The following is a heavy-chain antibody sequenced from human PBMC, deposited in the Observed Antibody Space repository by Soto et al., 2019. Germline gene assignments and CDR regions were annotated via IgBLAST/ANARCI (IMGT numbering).Heavy chain of an antibody. CDR1: GCTFSNYG. V-gene: IGHV3-30*18. D-gene: IGHD2-8*01. Sequence: GGSLRLSCAASGCTFSNYGMHWVRQTPGKGLEWVAVISYDGSHQFYTDSVKGRFTISRDNSKNTLYLQMNSLKTEDTAMYYCAKDPKCCTIGSHFLDNWFDPWGQGTLVTVSS. CDR2: ISYDGSHQ. CDR3: AKDPKCCTIGSHFLDNWFDP. J-gene: IGHJ5*02.